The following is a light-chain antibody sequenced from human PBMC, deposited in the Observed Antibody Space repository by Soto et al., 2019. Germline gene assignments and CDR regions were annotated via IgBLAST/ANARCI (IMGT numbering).Light chain of an antibody. CDR2: GAF. CDR1: PSVTNF. CDR3: QQRHIWPPVT. Sequence: EIVLTQSPATLSLSPGERATLSCRASPSVTNFLAWYQQKPGQAPRLLIYGAFNRATGIPARFRGSGSGTDFTLTISSLEPEDSAIYYCQQRHIWPPVTFGQGTRLEIK. V-gene: IGKV3-11*01. J-gene: IGKJ5*01.